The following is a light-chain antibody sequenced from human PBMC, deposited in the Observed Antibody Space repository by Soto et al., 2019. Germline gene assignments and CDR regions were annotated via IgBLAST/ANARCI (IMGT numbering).Light chain of an antibody. J-gene: IGKJ4*01. CDR2: DAS. V-gene: IGKV3-11*01. CDR1: QSVSNY. Sequence: EIVLTQSPATLSLSPGERATLSCRASQSVSNYLAWFQQKPGQAPRLLIYDASNRATGIPARFSGSVSGTDFTLTISSLEPEDFAGYYCQQRSSWPLLTFGGGNKVEI. CDR3: QQRSSWPLLT.